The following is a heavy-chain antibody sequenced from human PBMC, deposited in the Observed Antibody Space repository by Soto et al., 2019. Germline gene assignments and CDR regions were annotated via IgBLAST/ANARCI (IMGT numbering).Heavy chain of an antibody. D-gene: IGHD6-6*01. Sequence: QVQLLQSGAEVKKPGASVKVSCKASGYTFTNYGITWVRQAPGQGLEWRGGIGAYNGDTHYTQRLQGRVTMTMDTSRGTVYMELRGRRADETAVYYCARVRHLVGYFCYYLDVWGRGTTVTVSS. V-gene: IGHV1-18*01. J-gene: IGHJ6*03. CDR3: ARVRHLVGYFCYYLDV. CDR1: GYTFTNYG. CDR2: IGAYNGDT.